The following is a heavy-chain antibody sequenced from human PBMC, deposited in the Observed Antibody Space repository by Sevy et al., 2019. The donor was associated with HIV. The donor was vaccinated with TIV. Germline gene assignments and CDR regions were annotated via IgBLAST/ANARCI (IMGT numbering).Heavy chain of an antibody. CDR3: AKGLHYGSGSYYGGTDY. CDR1: GFTFNGYG. Sequence: GGSLRLSCAASGFTFNGYGMHWVRQAPGKGLEWVAVKLYDGSNEYYADSVKGRFTISRDNSKNTVYLQMNRLRTEDTAVYYCAKGLHYGSGSYYGGTDYWGQGTLVTVSS. J-gene: IGHJ4*02. D-gene: IGHD3-10*01. CDR2: KLYDGSNE. V-gene: IGHV3-30*18.